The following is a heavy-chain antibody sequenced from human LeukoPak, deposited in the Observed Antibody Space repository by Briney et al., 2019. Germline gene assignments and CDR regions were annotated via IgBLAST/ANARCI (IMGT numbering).Heavy chain of an antibody. J-gene: IGHJ4*02. V-gene: IGHV3-23*01. CDR1: GFTFSSYA. CDR2: ISGSGGST. D-gene: IGHD3-10*01. CDR3: AKDVANYGSGSYDY. Sequence: PGGSLRLSCAASGFTFSSYAMSWVRQALGKGLEWVSGISGSGGSTYYADSVKGRFTLSRDNSKNTLYLQMNSLRAEDTAVYYCAKDVANYGSGSYDYWGQGTLVTVSS.